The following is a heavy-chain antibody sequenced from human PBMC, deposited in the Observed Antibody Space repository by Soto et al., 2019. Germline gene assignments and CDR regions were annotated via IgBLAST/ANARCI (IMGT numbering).Heavy chain of an antibody. J-gene: IGHJ4*02. CDR2: IIPIFGTA. CDR3: ARGDNWNDKGPPPDYFDY. CDR1: GGTFSSYP. Sequence: QVQLVQSGAEVKKPGASVKVSCKASGGTFSSYPISWVRQAPGQGLEWMGGIIPIFGTANYAQKFQGRVTITADKSTSTAYMELSSLRSDDTAVYYWARGDNWNDKGPPPDYFDYWGQGTLVTVSS. V-gene: IGHV1-69*06. D-gene: IGHD1-20*01.